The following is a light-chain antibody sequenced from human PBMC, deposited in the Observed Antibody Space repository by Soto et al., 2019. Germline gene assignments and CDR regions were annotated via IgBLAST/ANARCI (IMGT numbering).Light chain of an antibody. CDR2: DAS. CDR1: QSVNNY. CDR3: QHRNNRPFS. J-gene: IGKJ3*01. Sequence: EIVLTQSPATLSLSPGARATLSCRASQSVNNYLAWYQQRPGQAPSLLIYDASNRATGIPARFSGSGSGTDGTITISSLEPEDFAVYDGQHRNNRPFSFGPGTKVDIK. V-gene: IGKV3-11*01.